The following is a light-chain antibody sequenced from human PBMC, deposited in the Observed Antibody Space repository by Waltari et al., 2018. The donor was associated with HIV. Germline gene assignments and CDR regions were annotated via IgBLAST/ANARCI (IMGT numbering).Light chain of an antibody. CDR3: CSYSGTSTLV. CDR1: CSAVGTYNL. Sequence: QPALTQPASVSGSTGQSITISRPGTCSAVGTYNLVSWYQQHPGKAPKLMIYEVTKRPSGVSNRFSGSKSGNTASLTISGLQAEDEADYYCCSYSGTSTLVFGGGTKLTVL. J-gene: IGLJ2*01. V-gene: IGLV2-23*02. CDR2: EVT.